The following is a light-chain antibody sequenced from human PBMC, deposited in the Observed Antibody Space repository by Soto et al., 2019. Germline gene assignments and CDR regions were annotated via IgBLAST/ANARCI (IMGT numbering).Light chain of an antibody. CDR3: QQRSNWPLSIT. CDR1: QSVHNY. J-gene: IGKJ5*01. Sequence: EIVLTQSPATLSLSPGERATLSCRASQSVHNYLAWYQQKPGQAPRLLIYHADKRATGVPARFSGSGSGTEFTLTISSLQSEDFAVYYCQQRSNWPLSITFGQGTRLEIK. CDR2: HAD. V-gene: IGKV3-11*01.